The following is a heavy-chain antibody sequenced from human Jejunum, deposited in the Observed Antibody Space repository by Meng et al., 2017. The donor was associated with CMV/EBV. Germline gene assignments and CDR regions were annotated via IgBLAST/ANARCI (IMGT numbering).Heavy chain of an antibody. D-gene: IGHD1-1*01. CDR2: VNHSGGS. Sequence: TGAVYGGSLTGYYWTWIRQPPGKGLEWIGEVNHSGGSDYNPSLKSLVTISVDTSKNQFSLKLRSVTAADTAVYYCARGNQLVSDSWGQGTLVTVSS. CDR1: GGSLTGYY. J-gene: IGHJ4*02. CDR3: ARGNQLVSDS. V-gene: IGHV4-34*01.